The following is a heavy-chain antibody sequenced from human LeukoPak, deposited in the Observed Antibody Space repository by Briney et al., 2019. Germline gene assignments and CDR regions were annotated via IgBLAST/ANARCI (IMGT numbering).Heavy chain of an antibody. Sequence: GGSLRLSCAASGFTVSSNYMSWVRQAPGKGLEWVSFISGSGDSIHYTDSVKGRFTVSRDNGKDALYLQMNSLRAEDTAVYYCARDLGHCSGGTCFAYGFDLWGQGTVVSVSP. CDR3: ARDLGHCSGGTCFAYGFDL. CDR2: ISGSGDSI. J-gene: IGHJ3*01. D-gene: IGHD2-15*01. CDR1: GFTVSSNY. V-gene: IGHV3-11*01.